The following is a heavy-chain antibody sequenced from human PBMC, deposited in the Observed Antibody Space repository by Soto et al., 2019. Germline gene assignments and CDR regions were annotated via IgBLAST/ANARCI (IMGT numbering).Heavy chain of an antibody. Sequence: QVQLVQSGAEVKKPGSSVKVSCKASGGTFSSYAISWVRQAPGQGLEWMGGIIPSFGTANYAQKFQGRVTITADKSTSTAYMELSSLRAEDTAVYYCASSRIVVVPAAISLLWFDPWGQGTLVTVSS. CDR3: ASSRIVVVPAAISLLWFDP. CDR1: GGTFSSYA. J-gene: IGHJ5*02. V-gene: IGHV1-69*06. D-gene: IGHD2-2*01. CDR2: IIPSFGTA.